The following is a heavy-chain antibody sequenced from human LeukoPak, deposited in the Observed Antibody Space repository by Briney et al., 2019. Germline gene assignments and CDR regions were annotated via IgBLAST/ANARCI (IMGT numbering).Heavy chain of an antibody. Sequence: GGSLRLSCAASGFTFSSYAMHWVRQAPGKGLEWVSSISTTGYIYYADSVKGRFTISRDNANISLYLQMISLRAEDTAVYYCARDDCTTTTCYFSMDVWGQGTTVTVSS. CDR1: GFTFSSYA. CDR3: ARDDCTTTTCYFSMDV. V-gene: IGHV3-21*06. J-gene: IGHJ6*02. CDR2: ISTTGYI. D-gene: IGHD2-2*01.